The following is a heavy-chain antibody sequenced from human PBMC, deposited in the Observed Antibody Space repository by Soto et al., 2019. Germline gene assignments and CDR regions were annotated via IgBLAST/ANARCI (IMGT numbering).Heavy chain of an antibody. CDR1: GDYISRSHW. CDR2: ISHSGIT. J-gene: IGHJ4*02. D-gene: IGHD3-22*01. CDR3: ARARYDRRRFGQ. V-gene: IGHV4-4*02. Sequence: QVQLQESGPGLVRPSGALSVTCAVSGDYISRSHWWSWVRQSPGKGLEWIGEISHSGITNYNPALKSRVTTSGDKTKKQLTLKLTSATAADTAVYYRARARYDRRRFGQWGQGTVASASP.